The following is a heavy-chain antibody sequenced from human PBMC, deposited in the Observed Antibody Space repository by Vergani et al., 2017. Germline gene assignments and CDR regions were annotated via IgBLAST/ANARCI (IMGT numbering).Heavy chain of an antibody. D-gene: IGHD1-1*01. Sequence: QVQLQESGPGLVKPSQTLSLTCTVSGGSISSGSYYWSWIRQPAGKGLEWIGRIYTSGSTNYNPSLKSRVTISVDTSKNQFSLKLSSVTAADTAVYYCARERENVDYWGQGTLVTVSS. CDR3: ARERENVDY. CDR1: GGSISSGSYY. J-gene: IGHJ4*02. CDR2: IYTSGST. V-gene: IGHV4-61*02.